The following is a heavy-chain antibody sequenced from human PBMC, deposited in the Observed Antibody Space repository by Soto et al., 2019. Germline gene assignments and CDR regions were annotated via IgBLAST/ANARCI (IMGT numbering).Heavy chain of an antibody. CDR1: GYSFTSYW. CDR3: ARGPAWLVRSWDYYYYMDV. J-gene: IGHJ6*03. V-gene: IGHV5-51*01. CDR2: IYPGDSDT. Sequence: GESLKISCKGSGYSFTSYWIGWVRQMPGKGLEWMGIIYPGDSDTRYSPSFQGQVTISADKSISTAYLQWSSLKASDTAMYYCARGPAWLVRSWDYYYYMDVWGKGTTVTVSS. D-gene: IGHD6-19*01.